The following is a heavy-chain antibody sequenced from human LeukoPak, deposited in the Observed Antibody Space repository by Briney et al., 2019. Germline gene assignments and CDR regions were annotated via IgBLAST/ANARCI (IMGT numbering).Heavy chain of an antibody. J-gene: IGHJ4*02. CDR1: GFTFNNYA. V-gene: IGHV3-23*01. CDR2: INGGGSS. CDR3: AKGQGYNYGDSIDY. Sequence: PGGSLRLTCAASGFTFNNYAMTWVRQAPGKGLEWVSVINGGGSSYYADSAKGRFTVSRDNSKNTLYLQMNSLRDEDTAVYYCAKGQGYNYGDSIDYWGQGTLVTVSS. D-gene: IGHD5-18*01.